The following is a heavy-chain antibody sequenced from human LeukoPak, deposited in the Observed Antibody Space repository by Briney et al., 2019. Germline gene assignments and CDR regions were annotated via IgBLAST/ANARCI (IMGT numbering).Heavy chain of an antibody. CDR1: GFTFSSYS. CDR3: ARNPSPMIVVVPHY. CDR2: ISSRSSYI. Sequence: GGSLRLSCAASGFTFSSYSMNWVRQAPGKGLEWVSSISSRSSYIYYADSVKGRFTISRDNAKNSLYLQMNSLRAEDTAVYYCARNPSPMIVVVPHYWGQGTLVTVSS. D-gene: IGHD3-22*01. V-gene: IGHV3-21*01. J-gene: IGHJ4*02.